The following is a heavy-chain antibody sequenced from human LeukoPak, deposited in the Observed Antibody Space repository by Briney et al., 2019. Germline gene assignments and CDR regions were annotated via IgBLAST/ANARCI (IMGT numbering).Heavy chain of an antibody. J-gene: IGHJ4*02. V-gene: IGHV3-23*01. CDR1: GFTFSTYA. D-gene: IGHD6-6*01. CDR3: AKRVEYSSSSGYFDY. Sequence: PGGSLRLSCAASGFTFSTYAMSWVRQTPGKGLEWVSAISDSGSSTYYADSVKGRFTISRDNSRNTLYLQMNSLRAEDTAVYYCAKRVEYSSSSGYFDYWGQGTLVTVSS. CDR2: ISDSGSST.